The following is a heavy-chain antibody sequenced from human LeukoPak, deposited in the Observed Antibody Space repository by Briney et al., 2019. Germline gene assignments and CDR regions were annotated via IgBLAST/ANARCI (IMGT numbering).Heavy chain of an antibody. V-gene: IGHV4-4*07. D-gene: IGHD2-21*02. J-gene: IGHJ3*02. CDR1: GGSISSYY. CDR3: ARGSSIVVVTAIRSAAFDI. CDR2: IYTSGST. Sequence: PSETLPLTCTVSGGSISSYYWSWIRQPAGKGLEWIGRIYTSGSTNYNPSLKSRVTMSVDTSKNQFSLKLSSVTAADTAVYYCARGSSIVVVTAIRSAAFDIWGQGTMVTVSS.